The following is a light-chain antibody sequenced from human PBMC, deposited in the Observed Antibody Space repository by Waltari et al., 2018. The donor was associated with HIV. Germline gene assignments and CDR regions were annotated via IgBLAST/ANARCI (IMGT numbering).Light chain of an antibody. Sequence: EIVMTQSPATLSVSPGERATLPCRASQSVSGNLAWYQQKPGQAPRLLIYGASTRATGIPARFGGSGSGTEFTLSISSLQSEDFAVYYCQQYNVWPPWTFGQGTEVEIK. J-gene: IGKJ1*01. V-gene: IGKV3-15*01. CDR1: QSVSGN. CDR3: QQYNVWPPWT. CDR2: GAS.